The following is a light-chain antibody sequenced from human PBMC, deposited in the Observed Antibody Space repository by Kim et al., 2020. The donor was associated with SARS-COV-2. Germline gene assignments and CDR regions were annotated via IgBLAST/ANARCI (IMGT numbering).Light chain of an antibody. CDR2: GAS. J-gene: IGKJ1*01. CDR1: QSVSSSY. CDR3: QQYGNSPHT. Sequence: PPGERATLSCRASQSVSSSYLAWYQQKPGQAPRLRIYGASSRATGVPDRFSGSGSGTDFTLTITRLEPEDFAVYYCQQYGNSPHTFGQGTKVDIK. V-gene: IGKV3-20*01.